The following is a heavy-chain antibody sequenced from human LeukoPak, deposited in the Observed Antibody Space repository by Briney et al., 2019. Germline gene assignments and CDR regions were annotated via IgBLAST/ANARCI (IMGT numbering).Heavy chain of an antibody. CDR3: ARDFSSKEWQLFVY. Sequence: PGGSLRLSCEASGFTFSRYWMHWVRQAPGKGLEWVAFIRYDGSTKYYADSLKRRFTISRDNANNSLYLQMNSLRAEDTAVYYCARDFSSKEWQLFVYWVQGTLVTVSS. V-gene: IGHV3-30*02. CDR1: GFTFSRYW. CDR2: IRYDGSTK. J-gene: IGHJ4*02. D-gene: IGHD3-3*01.